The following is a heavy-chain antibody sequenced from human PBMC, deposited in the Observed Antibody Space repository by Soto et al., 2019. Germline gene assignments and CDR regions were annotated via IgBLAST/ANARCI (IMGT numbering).Heavy chain of an antibody. V-gene: IGHV1-69*13. J-gene: IGHJ6*03. D-gene: IGHD3-3*01. Sequence: ASVKVSCKASGGTFSSYAISWVRQAPGQGLEWMGGIIPIFGTANYAQKFQGRVTITADESTSTAYMELSSLRSENTAVYYCARDRHDFLAEVEHSQDYYYLDVWGKGTTVTVSS. CDR3: ARDRHDFLAEVEHSQDYYYLDV. CDR2: IIPIFGTA. CDR1: GGTFSSYA.